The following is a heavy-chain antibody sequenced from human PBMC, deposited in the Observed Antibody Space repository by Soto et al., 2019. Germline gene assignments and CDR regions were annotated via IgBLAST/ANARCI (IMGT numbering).Heavy chain of an antibody. V-gene: IGHV3-23*01. CDR3: TRGVRSASDI. CDR1: GVSFSDYA. D-gene: IGHD3-10*01. CDR2: ISGSGSNT. Sequence: GGSLRLSCVASGVSFSDYAMRWVRQAPGKGLEWVAGISGSGSNTYYADSVKGRLTISSDNSRNTMFLQMKSARAEVDAIYFGTRGVRSASDIWGQGTLVTVSS. J-gene: IGHJ4*02.